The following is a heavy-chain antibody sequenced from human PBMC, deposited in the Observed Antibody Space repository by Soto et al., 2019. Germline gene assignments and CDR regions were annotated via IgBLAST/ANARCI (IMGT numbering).Heavy chain of an antibody. CDR3: ARASKVAAQGIDV. Sequence: ASVKVSCKASGYTFTGYYMHWERQAPGQGLEWMGWINPNSVGTNYAQKFQGWVTMTRDTSISTAYMELSRLRSDDTAVYYCARASKVAAQGIDVWGQGTTVPVSS. D-gene: IGHD2-15*01. V-gene: IGHV1-2*04. CDR1: GYTFTGYY. CDR2: INPNSVGT. J-gene: IGHJ6*02.